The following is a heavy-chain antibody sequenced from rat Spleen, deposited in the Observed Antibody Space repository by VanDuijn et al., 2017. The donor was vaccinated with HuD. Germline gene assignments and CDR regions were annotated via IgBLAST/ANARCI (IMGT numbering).Heavy chain of an antibody. V-gene: IGHV5-17*01. J-gene: IGHJ2*01. Sequence: EVQLVESDGGLVQPGRSLKLSCAASGFTFSDYYMAWVRQAPTKGLEWVATIFYDGSSTYYRDSVKGRFTISRDNAKSTLYLQMDSLRSEDTATYYCARSNLDYWGQGVMVTVSS. CDR3: ARSNLDY. CDR1: GFTFSDYY. CDR2: IFYDGSST.